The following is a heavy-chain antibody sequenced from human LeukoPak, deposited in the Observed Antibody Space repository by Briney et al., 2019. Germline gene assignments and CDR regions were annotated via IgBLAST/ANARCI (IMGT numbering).Heavy chain of an antibody. CDR3: AKHRSDYVWGSYRNDAFDI. D-gene: IGHD3-16*02. J-gene: IGHJ3*02. V-gene: IGHV3-30*18. CDR1: GFTFSSYG. Sequence: PGRSLRLSCAVSGFTFSSYGMHWVRQAPGKGLEWVAVISYDGSNKYYADSVKGRFTISRDNSKNTLYLQMNSLRAEDTAVYYCAKHRSDYVWGSYRNDAFDIWGQGTMVTVSS. CDR2: ISYDGSNK.